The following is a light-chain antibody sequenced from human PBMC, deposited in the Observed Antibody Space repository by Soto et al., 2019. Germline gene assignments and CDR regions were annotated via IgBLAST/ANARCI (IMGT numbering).Light chain of an antibody. Sequence: EVVLTQSPGTLSLSPGKRSTLSCRASQSFNSIYLACYQQKPGQAARLLIYGASSRATGIPDRFSGSGSGTDFTLTISRLEPEDLAVYYCHQYDSWTFGQGTKVDIK. CDR2: GAS. CDR1: QSFNSIY. V-gene: IGKV3-20*01. J-gene: IGKJ1*01. CDR3: HQYDSWT.